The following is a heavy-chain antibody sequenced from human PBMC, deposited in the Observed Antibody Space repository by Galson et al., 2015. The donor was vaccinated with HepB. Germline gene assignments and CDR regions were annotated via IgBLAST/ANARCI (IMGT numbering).Heavy chain of an antibody. Sequence: SLRLSCAASGFTFSTYAMSWVRQAPGKGLDWVSYISDSGGATNYADSVKGRFTVSRDNSENTLYLQMNNLRAEDTAVCYCAARSDASWGDLHTWGQGTLVTVSS. CDR3: AARSDASWGDLHT. CDR1: GFTFSTYA. J-gene: IGHJ4*02. CDR2: ISDSGGAT. D-gene: IGHD3-10*01. V-gene: IGHV3-23*01.